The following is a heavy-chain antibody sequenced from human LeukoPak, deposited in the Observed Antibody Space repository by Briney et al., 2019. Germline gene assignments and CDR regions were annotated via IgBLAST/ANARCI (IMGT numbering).Heavy chain of an antibody. D-gene: IGHD3-9*01. CDR2: FDPEDGET. J-gene: IGHJ4*02. CDR3: ATGYDILTGYLY. Sequence: ASVKVSCKVSGYTLTELSMHWVRQAPGKGLEWMGGFDPEDGETIYAQKFQGRVTMTEDTSTDTAYMELSSLRSEDTAVYYCATGYDILTGYLYWGQGTLVTVSP. V-gene: IGHV1-24*01. CDR1: GYTLTELS.